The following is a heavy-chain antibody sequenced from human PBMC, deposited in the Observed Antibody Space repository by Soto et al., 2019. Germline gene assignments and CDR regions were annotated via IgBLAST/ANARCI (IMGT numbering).Heavy chain of an antibody. J-gene: IGHJ5*02. Sequence: ASVKVSCKASGYTFTGYYMHWVRQAPGQGLEWMGWINPNSGGTNYAQKFQGWVTMTRDTSISTAYMELNRLRSDDTAGYYCARSIAARPSNWFDPWGQGTLVTVSS. CDR3: ARSIAARPSNWFDP. CDR2: INPNSGGT. CDR1: GYTFTGYY. V-gene: IGHV1-2*04. D-gene: IGHD6-6*01.